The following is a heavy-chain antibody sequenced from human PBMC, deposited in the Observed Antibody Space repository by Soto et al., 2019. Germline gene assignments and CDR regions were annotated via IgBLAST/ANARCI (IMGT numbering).Heavy chain of an antibody. Sequence: SETLSLTCAVYGGSFSGYYWSWIRQPPGKGLEWIGEINHSGSTNYNPSLKSRVTISVDTSKNQFSLKLSSVTAAGTAVYYCARGIVVVTAIYHYYYGMDVWGQGTTVTVSS. CDR1: GGSFSGYY. J-gene: IGHJ6*02. D-gene: IGHD2-21*02. CDR3: ARGIVVVTAIYHYYYGMDV. CDR2: INHSGST. V-gene: IGHV4-34*01.